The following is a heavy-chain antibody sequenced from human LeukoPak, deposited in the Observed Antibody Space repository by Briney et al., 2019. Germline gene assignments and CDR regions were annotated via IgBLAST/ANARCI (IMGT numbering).Heavy chain of an antibody. D-gene: IGHD3-10*01. CDR1: GGSISSSSYY. V-gene: IGHV4-39*07. Sequence: PSETLSLTCTVSGGSISSSSYYWGWIRQPPGKGLEWIGSIYYSGSTYYNPSLKSRVTISVDTSKNQFSLKLSSVTAADTAVYYCARGMVRGVITPQPFDYWGQGTLVTVSS. CDR2: IYYSGST. CDR3: ARGMVRGVITPQPFDY. J-gene: IGHJ4*02.